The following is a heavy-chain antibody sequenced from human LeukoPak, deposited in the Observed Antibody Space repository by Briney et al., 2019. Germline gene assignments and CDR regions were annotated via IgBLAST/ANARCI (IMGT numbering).Heavy chain of an antibody. D-gene: IGHD2-2*01. V-gene: IGHV3-7*01. CDR3: ARDARVCSSYRCYYYYHYMDV. CDR2: IKQDGSEK. Sequence: GGSLRLSCAASGFTFSSDSMTWVRQAPGKGLEWVANIKQDGSEKNYVDSVKGGFTISRDNTNYTLYLQMNSLRAEDTAVYYCARDARVCSSYRCYYYYHYMDVWGKGTTVTVSS. J-gene: IGHJ6*03. CDR1: GFTFSSDS.